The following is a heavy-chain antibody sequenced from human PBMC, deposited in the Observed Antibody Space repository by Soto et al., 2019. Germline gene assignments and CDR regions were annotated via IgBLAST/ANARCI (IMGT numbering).Heavy chain of an antibody. CDR1: GYTFTSYG. Sequence: ASVKVSCKASGYTFTSYGISWVRQAPGQGLEWMGWISAYNGNTNYAQKLQGRVTMTTDTSTSTAYIELRSLRSDDTAVYFCEIGYCSGGSCPGLVAFDIWGQGTMVT. CDR2: ISAYNGNT. D-gene: IGHD2-15*01. V-gene: IGHV1-18*01. J-gene: IGHJ3*02. CDR3: EIGYCSGGSCPGLVAFDI.